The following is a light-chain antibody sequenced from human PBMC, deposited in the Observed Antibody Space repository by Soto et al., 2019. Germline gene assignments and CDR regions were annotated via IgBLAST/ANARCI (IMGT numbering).Light chain of an antibody. V-gene: IGKV1-5*03. CDR2: KTS. Sequence: DFQMTQSPSTLSASVGDRVTITCRASQSISCWLAWYQQKPGKAPKLLIYKTSSLESGVPSRFSGSGSGREFSVTISSLKPDDFATYDCQQYNSYSYTFGQGAKLEIK. CDR1: QSISCW. CDR3: QQYNSYSYT. J-gene: IGKJ2*01.